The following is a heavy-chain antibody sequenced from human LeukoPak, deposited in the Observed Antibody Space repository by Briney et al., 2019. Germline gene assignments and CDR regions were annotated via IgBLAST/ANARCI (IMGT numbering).Heavy chain of an antibody. D-gene: IGHD3-9*01. V-gene: IGHV3-7*01. J-gene: IGHJ4*02. CDR1: GFSFSSYW. CDR3: ARGILTGLDYFDY. Sequence: GGSLRLSCAASGFSFSSYWMSWVRQAPGKGLEWVANINPDGSDKFYVDSVKGRFTISRDNAENSLYLQMNSLTAEDTAVYYCARGILTGLDYFDYWGQGTLVTVSS. CDR2: INPDGSDK.